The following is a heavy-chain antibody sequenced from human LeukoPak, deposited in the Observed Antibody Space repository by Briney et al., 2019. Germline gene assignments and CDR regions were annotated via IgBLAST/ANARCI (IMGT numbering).Heavy chain of an antibody. CDR1: GITLSNYG. CDR2: ISDSGGST. Sequence: GGSLRLSCAVSGITLSNYGMGWVRQAPGKGLEWVAGISDSGGSTNYADSVKGRFTISRDNPKNTLYLQMNSLRAEDTAVYFCAKRGVVIRVILVGFHKEAYYFDSWGQGALVTVSS. V-gene: IGHV3-23*01. J-gene: IGHJ4*02. CDR3: AKRGVVIRVILVGFHKEAYYFDS. D-gene: IGHD3-22*01.